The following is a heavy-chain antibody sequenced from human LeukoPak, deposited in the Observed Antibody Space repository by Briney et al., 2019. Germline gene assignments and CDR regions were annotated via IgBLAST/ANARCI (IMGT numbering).Heavy chain of an antibody. CDR1: GFTFSSYA. CDR2: ISYDGSNK. J-gene: IGHJ3*02. Sequence: PGGSLRLSCAASGFTFSSYAMHWVRQAPGKGLEWVAVISYDGSNKYYADSVKGRFTISRDNAKNTLYLQMNSLRAEDTAVYYCARVVESDAFDIWGQGTMVTVSS. CDR3: ARVVESDAFDI. V-gene: IGHV3-30-3*01. D-gene: IGHD2-21*01.